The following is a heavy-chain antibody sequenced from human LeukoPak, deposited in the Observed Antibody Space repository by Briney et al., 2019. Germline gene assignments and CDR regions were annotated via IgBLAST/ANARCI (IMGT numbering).Heavy chain of an antibody. CDR1: GFTFSSYW. CDR2: ISSTGGTT. J-gene: IGHJ4*02. CDR3: AKDRVFELWFEEASPYYFDY. D-gene: IGHD3-10*01. V-gene: IGHV3-23*01. Sequence: GGSLRLSCAASGFTFSSYWMSWVRQAPGKGLEWVSAISSTGGTTYYADSVKGRFTISRDNSKNTLYLQMNSPRAEDTAIYYCAKDRVFELWFEEASPYYFDYWGQGTLVTVSS.